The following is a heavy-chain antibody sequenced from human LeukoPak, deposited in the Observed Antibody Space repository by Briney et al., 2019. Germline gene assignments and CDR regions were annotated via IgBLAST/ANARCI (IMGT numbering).Heavy chain of an antibody. CDR2: IWPSYSET. V-gene: IGHV5-51*01. J-gene: IGHJ4*02. CDR3: AREVGSSSLTFDY. Sequence: GEALKISCKGSGFTFSNYWIGWVRQMPGKGLEWMGVIWPSYSETRYSPSFQGQVTISADKSITTAYLQWSSLKASDTAMYYCAREVGSSSLTFDYWGQGTLVTVPS. D-gene: IGHD2-2*01. CDR1: GFTFSNYW.